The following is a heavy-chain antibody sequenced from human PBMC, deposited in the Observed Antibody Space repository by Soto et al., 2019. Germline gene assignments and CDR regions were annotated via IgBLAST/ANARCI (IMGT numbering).Heavy chain of an antibody. CDR1: GYTFTSYG. V-gene: IGHV1-18*01. Sequence: ASVKVSCKASGYTFTSYGISWVRQAPEQGLEWMGWISAYNGNTNYAQKLQGGVTMTTDTSTSTAYMELRSLRSDDTAVYYCARDMDHDRRITILGVVMRDDAFDIWGQGTMVTVSS. CDR2: ISAYNGNT. D-gene: IGHD3-3*01. J-gene: IGHJ3*02. CDR3: ARDMDHDRRITILGVVMRDDAFDI.